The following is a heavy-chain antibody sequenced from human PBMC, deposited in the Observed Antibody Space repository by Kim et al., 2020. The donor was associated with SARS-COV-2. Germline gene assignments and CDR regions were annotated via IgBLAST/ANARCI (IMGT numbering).Heavy chain of an antibody. Sequence: GGSLILSCAASGFTVSRNFMTWVRQAPGKGLEWVSIIYVDGNTDYADSVKGRFTISRDNSRNTLFLQMNTLRAEDTAMYYCAGGIDSGGYLPAYWGQGTLVTVSS. CDR1: GFTVSRNF. D-gene: IGHD5-12*01. J-gene: IGHJ4*02. V-gene: IGHV3-53*01. CDR2: IYVDGNT. CDR3: AGGIDSGGYLPAY.